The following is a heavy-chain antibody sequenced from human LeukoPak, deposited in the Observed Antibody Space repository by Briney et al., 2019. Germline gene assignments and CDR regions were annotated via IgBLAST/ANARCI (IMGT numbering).Heavy chain of an antibody. J-gene: IGHJ4*02. V-gene: IGHV4-39*07. CDR1: GGSISSSSYY. CDR2: IYYSGST. D-gene: IGHD3-22*01. CDR3: ARSRSHDYYDSSGYYSLFAY. Sequence: SETLSLTCTVSGGSISSSSYYWGWIRQPPGKGLEWIGSIYYSGSTNYNPSLKSRVTISVDKSKNQFSLKLSSVTAADTAVYYCARSRSHDYYDSSGYYSLFAYWGQGTLVTVSS.